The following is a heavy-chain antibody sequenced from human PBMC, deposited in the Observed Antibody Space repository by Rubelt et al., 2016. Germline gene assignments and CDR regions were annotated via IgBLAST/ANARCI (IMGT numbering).Heavy chain of an antibody. D-gene: IGHD2-2*01. CDR1: GFTFSSYA. Sequence: QVQLVESGGGVVQPGRSLRLSCAASGFTFSSYAMHWVRQAPGKGLEWVAVISYDGSNKYYADSVKGRFTISRDKSKNTLYLQMNSMRAEDTAVYYWAREITPADLDWGQGTLVTVSS. CDR2: ISYDGSNK. V-gene: IGHV3-30*04. J-gene: IGHJ4*02. CDR3: AREITPADLD.